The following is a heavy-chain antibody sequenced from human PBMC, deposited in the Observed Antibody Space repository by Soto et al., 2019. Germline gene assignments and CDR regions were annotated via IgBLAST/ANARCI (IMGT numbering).Heavy chain of an antibody. J-gene: IGHJ4*02. D-gene: IGHD3-16*01. V-gene: IGHV1-69*13. Sequence: SVKVSCKTSGGAFSTFGVSWVRQAPGQGLEWMGGIIPFFGTAEYSQKFEDRITITADESTNTVYMDLRSLTSEDTAIYYCARTAPMDAGDKYYYDFWGQGALGT. CDR1: GGAFSTFG. CDR3: ARTAPMDAGDKYYYDF. CDR2: IIPFFGTA.